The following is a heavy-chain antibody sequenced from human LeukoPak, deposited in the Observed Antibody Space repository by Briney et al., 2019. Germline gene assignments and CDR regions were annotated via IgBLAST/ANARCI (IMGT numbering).Heavy chain of an antibody. J-gene: IGHJ4*02. CDR2: ISAYNGNT. CDR3: ARDYDFWSGYLGGY. Sequence: GASVKVSCKASGYTFTSYGISWVRQAPGQGLEWMGWISAYNGNTNYAQKLQGRVTTTTDTSTSTAYMELRSLRSDDTAVYYCARDYDFWSGYLGGYWGQGTLVTVSS. CDR1: GYTFTSYG. V-gene: IGHV1-18*01. D-gene: IGHD3-3*01.